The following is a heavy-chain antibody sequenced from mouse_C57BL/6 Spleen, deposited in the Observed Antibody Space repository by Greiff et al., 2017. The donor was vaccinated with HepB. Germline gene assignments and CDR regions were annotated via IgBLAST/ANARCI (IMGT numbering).Heavy chain of an antibody. D-gene: IGHD4-1*01. Sequence: QVQLKQPGAELVKPGASVKMSCKASGYTFTSYWITWVKQRPGQGLEWIGDIYPGSGSTNYNEKFKSKATLTVDTSSSTAYVQLSSLTSEDSAVYYCASTPGTWFAYWGQGTLVTVSA. J-gene: IGHJ3*01. CDR1: GYTFTSYW. V-gene: IGHV1-55*01. CDR3: ASTPGTWFAY. CDR2: IYPGSGST.